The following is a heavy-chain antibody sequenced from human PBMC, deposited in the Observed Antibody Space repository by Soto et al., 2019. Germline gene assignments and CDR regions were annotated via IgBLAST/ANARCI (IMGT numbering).Heavy chain of an antibody. Sequence: EVQLVESGGGLVQPGGSLRLSCAASGFTFSDYDMNWVRQAPGKGLEWVSYISGSSSAQYYADSVKGRFTISRDNAENSLYLQMNSLRAEDTAVYYCASVLIDYGDGKDYWGQGTLVTVSS. J-gene: IGHJ4*02. CDR2: ISGSSSAQ. D-gene: IGHD4-17*01. CDR3: ASVLIDYGDGKDY. CDR1: GFTFSDYD. V-gene: IGHV3-48*01.